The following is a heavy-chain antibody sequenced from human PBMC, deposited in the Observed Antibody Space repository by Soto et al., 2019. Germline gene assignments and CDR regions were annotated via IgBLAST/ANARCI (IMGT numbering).Heavy chain of an antibody. D-gene: IGHD3-3*01. J-gene: IGHJ6*02. V-gene: IGHV1-18*01. CDR1: GYSFSTYA. Sequence: QVQLVQSGAEVKKPGASVKVSCKTSGYSFSTYAITWLRQAPGQGLEWMGWISANNVNTHYVQKFQGRVTMTADTSTSTAYMELRSLRSDDTAVYYCATFWFPRLMDAWGQGTTVTVSS. CDR3: ATFWFPRLMDA. CDR2: ISANNVNT.